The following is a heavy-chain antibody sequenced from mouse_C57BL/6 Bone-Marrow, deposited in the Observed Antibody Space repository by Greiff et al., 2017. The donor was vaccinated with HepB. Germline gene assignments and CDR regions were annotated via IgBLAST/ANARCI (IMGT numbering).Heavy chain of an antibody. CDR1: GYTFTDYY. Sequence: EVQLQQSGPELVKPGASVKISCKASGYTFTDYYMNWVKQSHGKSLEWIGDINPNNGGTSYNQKFKGKATLTVDKSSSTAYMELRSLTSEDSAVYYCASGGYDPLVAYWGQGTLVTVSA. V-gene: IGHV1-26*01. CDR3: ASGGYDPLVAY. J-gene: IGHJ3*01. D-gene: IGHD2-14*01. CDR2: INPNNGGT.